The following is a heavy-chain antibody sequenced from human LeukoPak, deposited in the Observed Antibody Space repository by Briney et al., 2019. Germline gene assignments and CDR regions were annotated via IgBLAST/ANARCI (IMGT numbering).Heavy chain of an antibody. CDR2: INTDGSIT. J-gene: IGHJ4*02. V-gene: IGHV3-74*01. D-gene: IGHD3-10*01. CDR1: GFTFSSYW. CDR3: ARVRVGAYDFEY. Sequence: GGSLRLSCAASGFTFSSYWMHWVRQAPGKGLVWVSRINTDGSITSYADSVKGRFTISRDNAKNTLYLQMNSLRAEDTAVYCCARVRVGAYDFEYWGQGTLVTVSS.